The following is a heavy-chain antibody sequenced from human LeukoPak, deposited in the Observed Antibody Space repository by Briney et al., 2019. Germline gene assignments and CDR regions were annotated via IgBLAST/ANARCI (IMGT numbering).Heavy chain of an antibody. CDR2: ISGSGGST. Sequence: PGGSLRLSCAASGFTFSSYAMSWVRQAPGKGLEWVSAISGSGGSTYYADSVKGRFTISRDNSKNTLYLQMNSLRAEDTAVYYCAKAGCSSTSCYGDYWGQGTLVTVSS. V-gene: IGHV3-23*01. D-gene: IGHD2-2*01. CDR1: GFTFSSYA. J-gene: IGHJ4*02. CDR3: AKAGCSSTSCYGDY.